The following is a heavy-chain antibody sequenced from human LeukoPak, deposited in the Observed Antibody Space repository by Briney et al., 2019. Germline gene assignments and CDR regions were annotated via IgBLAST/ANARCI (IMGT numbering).Heavy chain of an antibody. CDR1: GFTFSSYA. CDR3: ARGDYGDYLIYNYYYYYGMDV. J-gene: IGHJ6*04. V-gene: IGHV3-30*04. Sequence: GGSLRLSCAASGFTFSSYAMHWVRQAPGKGLEWVAVISYDGSNKYYADSVKGRFTISRDNSKSTLYLQMNSLRAEDTAVYYCARGDYGDYLIYNYYYYYGMDVRGKGTTVTVSS. CDR2: ISYDGSNK. D-gene: IGHD4-17*01.